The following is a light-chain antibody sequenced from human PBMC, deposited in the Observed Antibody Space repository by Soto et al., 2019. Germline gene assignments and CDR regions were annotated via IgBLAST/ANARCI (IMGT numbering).Light chain of an antibody. CDR2: DVS. CDR1: QSVSSNY. V-gene: IGKV3-20*01. J-gene: IGKJ1*01. Sequence: DIVLTQSPGTLSLSPGERATLSCRSSQSVSSNYLAWYQQKPDQAPRLVIYDVSGRATGIPDRFSGSGSGTDFTLTISRLEPEYSAVYYCQHYGISPTFGQGTKVEIK. CDR3: QHYGISPT.